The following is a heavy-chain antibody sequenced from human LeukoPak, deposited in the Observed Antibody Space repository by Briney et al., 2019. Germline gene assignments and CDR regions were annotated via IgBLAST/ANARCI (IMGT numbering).Heavy chain of an antibody. D-gene: IGHD6-19*01. CDR1: GGSISSSSYY. CDR3: ARCGYSSGWYGGD. J-gene: IGHJ4*02. CDR2: IYYSGST. Sequence: SETLSLTCTVSGGSISSSSYYWGWIRQPPGKGLEWIGSIYYSGSTYYNPSLKSRVTISVDTSKNQFSLKLSSVTAADTAVYYCARCGYSSGWYGGDWGQGTLVTVSS. V-gene: IGHV4-39*01.